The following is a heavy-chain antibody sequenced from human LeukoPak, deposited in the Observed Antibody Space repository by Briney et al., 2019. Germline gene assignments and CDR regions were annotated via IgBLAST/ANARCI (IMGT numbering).Heavy chain of an antibody. Sequence: GGSLRLSCAASGFTFSSYGVHWVRQAPGKGLEWVAVIWYDGSNKYYADSVKGRFTISRDNSKNTLYLQMNSLRAEDTAVYYCAREPGVGATHFDYWGQGTLVTVSS. CDR3: AREPGVGATHFDY. CDR2: IWYDGSNK. CDR1: GFTFSSYG. D-gene: IGHD1-26*01. J-gene: IGHJ4*02. V-gene: IGHV3-33*01.